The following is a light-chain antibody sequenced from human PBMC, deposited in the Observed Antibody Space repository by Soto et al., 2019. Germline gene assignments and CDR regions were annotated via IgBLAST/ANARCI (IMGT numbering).Light chain of an antibody. V-gene: IGKV1-17*03. CDR2: GTY. J-gene: IGKJ5*01. CDR1: QRFXNH. Sequence: DIRLTQSPSAMSASVGDRVTITCRASQRFXNHLGWFQRRPGEVPKRLXVGTYNLQRGGPSRLSGSGSGTEFTLTISGLQPEDFAIYYCLQHNSYPITLGQGTRLEIK. CDR3: LQHNSYPIT.